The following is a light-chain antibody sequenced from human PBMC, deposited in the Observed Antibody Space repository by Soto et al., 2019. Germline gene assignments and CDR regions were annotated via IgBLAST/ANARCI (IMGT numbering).Light chain of an antibody. J-gene: IGKJ2*01. CDR1: QSVSNNY. V-gene: IGKV3-20*01. Sequence: EVVLTQSPGTLSLSPGERATLSCRASQSVSNNYFAWYQQKPGQAPRLLIFGSSDRATDIPDRFSGSGSRTDFTLTISRLEPADFAVYYCQQYGSSPPYTFGQGTQLEIK. CDR3: QQYGSSPPYT. CDR2: GSS.